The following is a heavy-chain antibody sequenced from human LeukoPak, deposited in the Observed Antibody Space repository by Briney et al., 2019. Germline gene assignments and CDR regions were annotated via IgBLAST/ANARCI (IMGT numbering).Heavy chain of an antibody. CDR1: GFTFSSYG. J-gene: IGHJ6*02. CDR2: IWYDGSNK. CDR3: ARVVNPYYYYGMDV. Sequence: GGSLRLSCAASGFTFSSYGMHWVRQAPGKGLEWVAVIWYDGSNKYYADSVKGRFTISRDNSKNTLYLQMNSLGAEDTAVYYCARVVNPYYYYGMDVWGQGTTVTVSS. D-gene: IGHD3-22*01. V-gene: IGHV3-33*01.